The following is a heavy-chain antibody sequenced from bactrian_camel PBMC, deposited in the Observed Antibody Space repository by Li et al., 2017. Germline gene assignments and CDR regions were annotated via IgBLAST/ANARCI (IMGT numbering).Heavy chain of an antibody. CDR1: GDIFNSKC. CDR3: AARGPYCYTKLSVRDFTY. D-gene: IGHD2*01. J-gene: IGHJ6*01. Sequence: HVQLVESGGGSVQAGGSLRLSCATSGDIFNSKCLGWFRQAPGKEREGIAAIYTGGGNTYYSDSVKGRFTISQGNAENTVYLQMNSLKPEDTAMYYCAARGPYCYTKLSVRDFTYWGQGTQVTVS. V-gene: IGHV3S54*01. CDR2: IYTGGGNT.